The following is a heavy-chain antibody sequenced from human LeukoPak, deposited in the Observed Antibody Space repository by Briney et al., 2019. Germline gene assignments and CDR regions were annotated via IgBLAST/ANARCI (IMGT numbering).Heavy chain of an antibody. CDR2: IYYSGST. D-gene: IGHD3-10*01. Sequence: SETLSLTCTVSGGSIRGYYWSWIRQPPGKGLEWIGYIYYSGSTNYNPSLKSRVTISVDTSKNQFSLKLSAVTAADTAVHYCARHEFDSGSLPYFDYWGQGILVTVSS. V-gene: IGHV4-59*08. J-gene: IGHJ4*02. CDR3: ARHEFDSGSLPYFDY. CDR1: GGSIRGYY.